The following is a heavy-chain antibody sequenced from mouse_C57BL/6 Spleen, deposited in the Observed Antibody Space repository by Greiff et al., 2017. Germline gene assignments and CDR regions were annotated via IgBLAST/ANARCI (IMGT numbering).Heavy chain of an antibody. Sequence: VQLKESGAELVRPGASVTLSCKASGYTFTDYEMHWVKQTPVHGLEWIGAIDPETGGTAYNQKFKGKAMLTADKSSSTAYMELRSLTSEDSAVYYCTPYYYGSSYWFAYWGQGTLVTVSA. J-gene: IGHJ3*01. D-gene: IGHD1-1*01. V-gene: IGHV1-15*01. CDR3: TPYYYGSSYWFAY. CDR2: IDPETGGT. CDR1: GYTFTDYE.